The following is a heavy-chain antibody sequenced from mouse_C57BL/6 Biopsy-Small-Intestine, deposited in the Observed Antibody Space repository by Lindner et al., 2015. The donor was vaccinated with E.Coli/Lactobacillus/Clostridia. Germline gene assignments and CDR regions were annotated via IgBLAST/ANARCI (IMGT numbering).Heavy chain of an antibody. D-gene: IGHD2-10*01. CDR1: GYTLSDNY. J-gene: IGHJ1*03. Sequence: SVKVSCKASGYTLSDNYMNWVRQAPGQGLEWMGRINPKSGGTTYAHNFQGRVTMTRDISISTAYMELTSLRSDDTAVYYCARSSPESGSAPAYYYYYMDVWGKGTTVTVSS. CDR3: ARSSPESGSAPAYYYYYMDV. CDR2: INPKSGGT. V-gene: IGHV1-19*01.